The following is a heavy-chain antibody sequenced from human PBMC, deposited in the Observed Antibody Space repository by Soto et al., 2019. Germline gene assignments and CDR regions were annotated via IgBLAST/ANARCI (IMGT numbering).Heavy chain of an antibody. CDR2: MNPNSGNT. V-gene: IGHV1-8*01. CDR1: GYTFTSYD. D-gene: IGHD2-15*01. CDR3: ASSRGYCSGGSCYGVVAFDI. J-gene: IGHJ3*02. Sequence: ASVKVSCKASGYTFTSYDINWVRQATGQGLEWMGWMNPNSGNTGYAQKFQGRVTMTRNTSISTAYMELSSLRSEDTAVYYCASSRGYCSGGSCYGVVAFDIWGQGTMVTVSS.